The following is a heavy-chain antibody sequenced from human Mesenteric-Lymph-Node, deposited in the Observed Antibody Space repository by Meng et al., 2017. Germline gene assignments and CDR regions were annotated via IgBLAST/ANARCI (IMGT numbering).Heavy chain of an antibody. D-gene: IGHD2-15*01. V-gene: IGHV4-38-2*01. CDR2: IYPSDST. CDR1: GYSISRGYY. Sequence: SETLSLTCGVSGYSISRGYYWGWIRRPPGKGLEWIGSIYPSDSTYYNPSLKTRVTISLDGSKNQFSLKLSSVTAADTALYYCARSSAPEYYFDYWGQGTLVTVSS. CDR3: ARSSAPEYYFDY. J-gene: IGHJ4*02.